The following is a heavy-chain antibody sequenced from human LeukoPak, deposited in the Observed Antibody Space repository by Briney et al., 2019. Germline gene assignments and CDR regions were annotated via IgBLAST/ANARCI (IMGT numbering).Heavy chain of an antibody. D-gene: IGHD3-9*01. V-gene: IGHV3-48*03. CDR1: GFTFSSYE. CDR3: AKDLSGNQLFDILTGYSLVQPFDY. Sequence: PGGSLRLSCAASGFTFSSYEMNWVRQAPGKGLEWVSYISSSGSTIYYADSVKGRFTISRDNSKNTLYLQMNSLRAEDTAVYYCAKDLSGNQLFDILTGYSLVQPFDYWGQGTLVTVSS. J-gene: IGHJ4*02. CDR2: ISSSGSTI.